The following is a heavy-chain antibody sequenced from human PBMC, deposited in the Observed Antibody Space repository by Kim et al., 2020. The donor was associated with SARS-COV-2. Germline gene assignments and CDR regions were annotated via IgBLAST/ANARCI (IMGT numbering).Heavy chain of an antibody. CDR2: IKPDGSER. D-gene: IGHD3-10*01. CDR3: ARALSLRGAFDY. CDR1: GFTFSTYW. J-gene: IGHJ4*02. Sequence: GGSLRLSCAASGFTFSTYWMNWVRQAPGKGLEWVANIKPDGSERFYVDSVKGRFTISRDNAENSLFLQMNSLRAEDTAVYYCARALSLRGAFDYWGQGTLVTVSS. V-gene: IGHV3-7*01.